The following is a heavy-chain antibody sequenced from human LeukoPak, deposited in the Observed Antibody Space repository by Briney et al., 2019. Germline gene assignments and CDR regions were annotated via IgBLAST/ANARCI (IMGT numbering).Heavy chain of an antibody. J-gene: IGHJ6*02. V-gene: IGHV3-23*01. CDR3: ARDTIYYYGMDV. CDR1: GFTFSSYA. Sequence: GGSLRLSCAASGFTFSSYAMSWVRQAPGKGLEWVSAISGSGGSTYYADSVKGRFTISRDNSKNTLYLQMNSLRAEDTAVYYCARDTIYYYGMDVWGQGTTVTVSS. CDR2: ISGSGGST.